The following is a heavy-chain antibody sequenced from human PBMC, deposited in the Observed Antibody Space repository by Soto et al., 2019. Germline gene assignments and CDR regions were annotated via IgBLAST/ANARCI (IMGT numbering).Heavy chain of an antibody. V-gene: IGHV3-21*01. CDR1: GFTFSSYS. CDR2: ISSSSSYI. J-gene: IGHJ4*02. D-gene: IGHD5-18*01. CDR3: AIASATVPPFDY. Sequence: EVQLVESGGGLVKPGGSLRLSCAASGFTFSSYSMNWVRQAPGKGLEWVSSISSSSSYIYYADSVKGRFTISRDNAKNSLYLQMNSLRAEDTAVYYCAIASATVPPFDYWGQGTLVTVSS.